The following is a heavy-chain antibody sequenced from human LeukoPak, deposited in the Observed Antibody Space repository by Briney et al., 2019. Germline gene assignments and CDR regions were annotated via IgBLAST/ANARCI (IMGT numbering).Heavy chain of an antibody. Sequence: GGSLRLSCAASGFTFNTYWMHWVRQAPGKGLVGVSRINPDGRTTNYADSVKGRFTISRDNAKNTLYLQMSSLRVEDTATYYCAKVDGSGNSIFDYWGQGTLVPVSS. CDR3: AKVDGSGNSIFDY. V-gene: IGHV3-74*01. CDR1: GFTFNTYW. J-gene: IGHJ4*02. CDR2: INPDGRTT. D-gene: IGHD3-22*01.